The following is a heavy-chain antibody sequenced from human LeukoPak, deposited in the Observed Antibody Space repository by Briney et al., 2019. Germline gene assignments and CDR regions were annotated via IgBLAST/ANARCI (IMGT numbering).Heavy chain of an antibody. J-gene: IGHJ4*02. D-gene: IGHD3-10*01. CDR3: AKDLIIRIDY. CDR2: IRYDGSSK. CDR1: GFTFSSYG. V-gene: IGHV3-30*02. Sequence: GGSLRLSCAASGFTFSSYGMHWVRQAPGKGLEWVAFIRYDGSSKYYADSVKGRFTISRDNSKNTLYLQMNSLRAEDTAVYYCAKDLIIRIDYWGQGTLVTVSS.